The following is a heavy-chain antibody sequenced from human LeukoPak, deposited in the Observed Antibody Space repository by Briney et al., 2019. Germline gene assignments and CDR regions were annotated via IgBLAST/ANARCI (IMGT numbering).Heavy chain of an antibody. Sequence: GGSLRLSCAASGFTFSGSAMHWVRQASGKGLEWVVRIRSKANSYATAYAASVKGRFTISRDDSKNTAYLQMNSLKTEDTAVYYCTRVLSDSSSAKFDYWGQGTLVTVSS. CDR3: TRVLSDSSSAKFDY. CDR1: GFTFSGSA. CDR2: IRSKANSYAT. D-gene: IGHD6-13*01. J-gene: IGHJ4*02. V-gene: IGHV3-73*01.